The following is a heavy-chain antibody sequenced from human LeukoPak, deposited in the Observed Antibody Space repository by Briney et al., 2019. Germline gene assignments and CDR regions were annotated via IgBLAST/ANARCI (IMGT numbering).Heavy chain of an antibody. Sequence: PSETLSLTCAVYGGSFSGYYWSWIRQPPGKGLEWIGEINHSGSTNYNPPLRSRVTISVDTSKNQFSLKLSSVTAADTAVYYCARDRGFSRYNWFDPWGQGTLVTVSS. V-gene: IGHV4-34*01. CDR1: GGSFSGYY. CDR3: ARDRGFSRYNWFDP. CDR2: INHSGST. J-gene: IGHJ5*02.